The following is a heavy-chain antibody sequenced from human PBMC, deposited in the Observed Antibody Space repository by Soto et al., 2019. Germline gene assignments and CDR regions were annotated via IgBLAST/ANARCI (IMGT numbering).Heavy chain of an antibody. Sequence: QVQLVQSGAEVKKPGSSVKVSCKASGGTFSSYAISWVRQAPGQGLEWMGGIIPIFGTANYAQKFQVRVTITADESTSTSYMELSSQRSEDTAVYYCARGSSIAAESGLPYCYYGIDVWGQGTTVTVSS. CDR1: GGTFSSYA. J-gene: IGHJ6*02. V-gene: IGHV1-69*01. CDR2: IIPIFGTA. CDR3: ARGSSIAAESGLPYCYYGIDV. D-gene: IGHD6-6*01.